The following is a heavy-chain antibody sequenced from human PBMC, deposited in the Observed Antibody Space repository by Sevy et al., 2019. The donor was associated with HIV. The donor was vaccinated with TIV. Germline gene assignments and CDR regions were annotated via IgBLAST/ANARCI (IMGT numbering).Heavy chain of an antibody. V-gene: IGHV3-30-3*01. J-gene: IGHJ4*02. CDR1: GFTFSSYA. CDR2: ISYDGSNK. D-gene: IGHD3-16*02. CDR3: ASLFGGVSGSYRALDY. Sequence: GGSLRLSCAASGFTFSSYAMHWVRQAPGKGLEWVAVISYDGSNKYYADSVKGRFTISRDNSKNTLYLQMNSLRAEDTAVYYCASLFGGVSGSYRALDYWGQGTLVTVSS.